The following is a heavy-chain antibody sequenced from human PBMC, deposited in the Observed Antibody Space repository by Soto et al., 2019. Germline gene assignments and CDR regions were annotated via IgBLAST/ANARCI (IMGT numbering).Heavy chain of an antibody. Sequence: QVHLVQSGAEERKPGASVKVSCKASGYTFSSYAMHWVRQAPGQRLEWMGWINAGYGNTKSSQKFQDRVTISRDTSASPAYMELTSLRSEDTAVYYCARDTGDGTFDFWGQGTLVTVSS. D-gene: IGHD7-27*01. CDR2: INAGYGNT. V-gene: IGHV1-3*05. CDR3: ARDTGDGTFDF. CDR1: GYTFSSYA. J-gene: IGHJ4*02.